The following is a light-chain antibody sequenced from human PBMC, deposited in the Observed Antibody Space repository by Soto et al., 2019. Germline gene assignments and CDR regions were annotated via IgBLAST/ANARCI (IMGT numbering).Light chain of an antibody. CDR1: QSISSY. CDR3: QQSYSTLYT. CDR2: AAS. Sequence: DIQMTQSPSSLSASVGDRVTITCRASQSISSYLNWYQQKPGKAPKLLIYAASSLQSGVPSRFSGSGSGIYFTLTISSLQPEDFATYYCQQSYSTLYTFGQGTKLEIK. J-gene: IGKJ2*01. V-gene: IGKV1-39*01.